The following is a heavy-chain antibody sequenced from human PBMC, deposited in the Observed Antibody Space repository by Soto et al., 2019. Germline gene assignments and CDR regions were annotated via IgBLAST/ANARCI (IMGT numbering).Heavy chain of an antibody. D-gene: IGHD3-10*01. CDR2: ISEDGYT. Sequence: RKPPGRGLEWIGYISEDGYTSYNPSLRSRVFISVDTSNNQVSLNLASVTAADTAIYYCTTQGFGILHGLVDVWGQGTTVTVS. V-gene: IGHV4-4*09. J-gene: IGHJ6*02. CDR3: TTQGFGILHGLVDV.